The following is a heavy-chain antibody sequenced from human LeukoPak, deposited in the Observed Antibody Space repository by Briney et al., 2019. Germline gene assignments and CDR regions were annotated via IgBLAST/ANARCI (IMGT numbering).Heavy chain of an antibody. CDR2: INWNGGSI. D-gene: IGHD3-22*01. V-gene: IGHV3-20*04. J-gene: IGHJ3*02. CDR1: GFNFDDYN. Sequence: GGSLRLSCAASGFNFDDYNMTWVRQAPGKGLEWVSGINWNGGSIGYADSVKGRFTISRDNAKNSLYLQMNSLRAEDTAVYYCARDRDPGYNDSSGYRRVNAFDIWGQGTMVTVSS. CDR3: ARDRDPGYNDSSGYRRVNAFDI.